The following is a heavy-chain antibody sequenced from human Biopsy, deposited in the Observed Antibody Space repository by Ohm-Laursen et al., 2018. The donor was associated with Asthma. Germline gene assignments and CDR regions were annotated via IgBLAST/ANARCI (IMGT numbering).Heavy chain of an antibody. J-gene: IGHJ4*02. D-gene: IGHD3-16*02. CDR1: GFTFSSYA. V-gene: IGHV3-30-3*01. CDR3: ARDLHPTNHLGELSEGFDY. CDR2: ISYDGSNK. Sequence: SLRLSCTASGFTFSSYAMHWVRQAPGKGLEWVAVISYDGSNKYYADSVKGRFTISRDNSKNTLYLQMNSLRAEDTAVYYCARDLHPTNHLGELSEGFDYWGQGTLVTVTS.